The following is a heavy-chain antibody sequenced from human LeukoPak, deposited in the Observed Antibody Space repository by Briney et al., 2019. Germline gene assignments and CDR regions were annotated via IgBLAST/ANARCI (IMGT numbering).Heavy chain of an antibody. V-gene: IGHV4-31*03. CDR2: IYYSGST. J-gene: IGHJ4*02. CDR1: GGSISSSSYY. Sequence: SETLSLTCTVSGGSISSSSYYWGWIRQPPGKGLEWIGYIYYSGSTYYNPSLKSRVTISVDTSKNQFSLKLSSVTAADTAVYYCARVLSIAARSSFDYWGQGTLVTVSS. D-gene: IGHD6-6*01. CDR3: ARVLSIAARSSFDY.